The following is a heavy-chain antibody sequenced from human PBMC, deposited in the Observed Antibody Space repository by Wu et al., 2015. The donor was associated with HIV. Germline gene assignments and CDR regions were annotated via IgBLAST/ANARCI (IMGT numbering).Heavy chain of an antibody. J-gene: IGHJ1*01. CDR3: ARVGVLLTSAQLLEYFQH. D-gene: IGHD5-24*01. CDR2: MDPKSGSA. V-gene: IGHV1-8*02. CDR1: GYRFTSFN. Sequence: QVQLVQSGTVVQKPGTSVRVSCKISGYRFTSFNINWIRQVHGRGLEWMGWMDPKSGSAAFGRNFQGRVSMTRNNSISTAYMDLSRVTPDDTAIYYCARVGVLLTSAQLLEYFQHWGQGTRVVVSS.